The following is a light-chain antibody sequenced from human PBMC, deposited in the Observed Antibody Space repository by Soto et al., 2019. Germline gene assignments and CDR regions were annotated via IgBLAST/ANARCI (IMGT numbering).Light chain of an antibody. J-gene: IGKJ2*01. CDR1: QSISSSY. CDR2: GAS. V-gene: IGKV3-20*01. Sequence: EIVLTQSPGTLSLSPGERATLSCRASQSISSSYLAWHQQKPGQAPRVLIYGASSRATGIPDRFSGSGSGTDFTHTISRLEPEDFAVYFCQQYGNPPPNAFGQGTKVEI. CDR3: QQYGNPPPNA.